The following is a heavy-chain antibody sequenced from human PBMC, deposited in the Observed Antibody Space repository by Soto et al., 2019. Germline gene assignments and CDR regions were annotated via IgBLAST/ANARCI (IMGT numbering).Heavy chain of an antibody. D-gene: IGHD6-13*01. Sequence: SETLSLTCTVSGGSISSYYWSWIRQPPGKGLEWIGYIYYSGSTNYNPSLKSRVTISVDTSKNQFSLKLSSVTAADTAVYYCARALAAAGRFDPWRQGTLVTVSS. J-gene: IGHJ5*02. V-gene: IGHV4-59*01. CDR1: GGSISSYY. CDR3: ARALAAAGRFDP. CDR2: IYYSGST.